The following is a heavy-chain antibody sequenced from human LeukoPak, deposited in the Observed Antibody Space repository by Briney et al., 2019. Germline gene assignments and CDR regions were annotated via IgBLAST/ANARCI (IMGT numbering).Heavy chain of an antibody. Sequence: SETLSLTCAVSGGSISSNSYYWGWIRQPPGKGLEWIGSIYYSGSTYYNLSLKSRVTISVDTSKNQFSLKLSSVTAADTAVYYCARTRYYYNSRSYGAPYYFDYWGQRTLVTVSS. V-gene: IGHV4-39*01. CDR2: IYYSGST. J-gene: IGHJ4*02. D-gene: IGHD3-10*01. CDR1: GGSISSNSYY. CDR3: ARTRYYYNSRSYGAPYYFDY.